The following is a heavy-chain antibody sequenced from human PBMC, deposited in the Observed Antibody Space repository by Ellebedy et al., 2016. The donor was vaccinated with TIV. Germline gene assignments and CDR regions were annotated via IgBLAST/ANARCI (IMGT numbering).Heavy chain of an antibody. CDR1: GFTFSGYW. CDR2: IYGDGSST. V-gene: IGHV3-74*01. D-gene: IGHD1/OR15-1a*01. J-gene: IGHJ4*02. Sequence: GESLKISCAASGFTFSGYWMHWVRQAPGKGLVWVSRIYGDGSSTSYADSVKGRFTISRDNAKNTLYLQMNSLRAEDTAVYYCARERNWNKRGLDYWGQGTLVTVSS. CDR3: ARERNWNKRGLDY.